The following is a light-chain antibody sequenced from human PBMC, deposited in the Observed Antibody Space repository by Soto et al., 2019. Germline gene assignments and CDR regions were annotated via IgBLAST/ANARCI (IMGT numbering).Light chain of an antibody. CDR3: LQDYNYPLT. V-gene: IGKV1-6*01. J-gene: IGKJ1*01. Sequence: AIQMTQSPSSLSASVGDRVTITCRASQGIRSDLGWYQQKPGKAPKVLIYGASSLQSGVPSRFSGSGSGTDFTLTISSLQPEEFATYYCLQDYNYPLTFGQGTRVEVK. CDR2: GAS. CDR1: QGIRSD.